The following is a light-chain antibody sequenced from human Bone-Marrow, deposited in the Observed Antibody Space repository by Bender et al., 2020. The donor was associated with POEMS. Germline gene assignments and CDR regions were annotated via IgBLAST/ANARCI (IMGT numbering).Light chain of an antibody. Sequence: QSALTQPASVSGSPGQSITISCTGTSSDVGAYNFVSWYQQHPGKAPKVMIYEVTNRPSGVSNRFSGSKSGYTASLTISGLQPEDEADYYCTSFTRSGTRVFGGGTKLTVL. V-gene: IGLV2-14*01. CDR2: EVT. CDR3: TSFTRSGTRV. J-gene: IGLJ3*02. CDR1: SSDVGAYNF.